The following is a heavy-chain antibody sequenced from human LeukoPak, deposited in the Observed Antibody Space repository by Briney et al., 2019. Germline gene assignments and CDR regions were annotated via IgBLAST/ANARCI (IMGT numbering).Heavy chain of an antibody. CDR1: GGTFSSYA. Sequence: ASVKVSCKASGGTFSSYAMSWVRQAPGKGLEWVSAISGSGGSTYYADSVKGRFTISRDNSKNTLYLQMNSLRAEDTAVYYCAKVPYSSNPDAFDIWGQGTMVTVSS. CDR3: AKVPYSSNPDAFDI. CDR2: ISGSGGST. J-gene: IGHJ3*02. D-gene: IGHD6-13*01. V-gene: IGHV3-23*01.